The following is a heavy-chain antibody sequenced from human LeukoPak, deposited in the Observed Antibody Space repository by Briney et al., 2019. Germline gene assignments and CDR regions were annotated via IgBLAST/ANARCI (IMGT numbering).Heavy chain of an antibody. V-gene: IGHV3-21*06. J-gene: IGHJ4*02. CDR2: MSSGGSYI. CDR3: ARDRPTGASRLFVVQ. CDR1: GFTFGSYA. Sequence: GGSLRLSCAASGFTFGSYAMTWVRQAPGKGLEWVSSMSSGGSYIYYADSVRGRFPISRDNAKNSLSPLMNSLRADDTPVYYCARDRPTGASRLFVVQWGQGTLVTVSS. D-gene: IGHD2-15*01.